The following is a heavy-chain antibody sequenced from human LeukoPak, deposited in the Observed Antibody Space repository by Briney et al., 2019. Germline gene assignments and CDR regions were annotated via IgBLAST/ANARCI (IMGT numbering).Heavy chain of an antibody. CDR3: ATCGITMIVVAPDYYYMDV. V-gene: IGHV1-69*05. J-gene: IGHJ6*03. CDR1: GGTFSSYA. Sequence: ASVKVSCKASGGTFSSYAISWVRQAPGQGLEWMGGIIPIFGTANYAQKFQGRVTITTDESTSTAYMELSSLRSEDTAVYYCATCGITMIVVAPDYYYMDVWGKGTTVTVSS. CDR2: IIPIFGTA. D-gene: IGHD3-22*01.